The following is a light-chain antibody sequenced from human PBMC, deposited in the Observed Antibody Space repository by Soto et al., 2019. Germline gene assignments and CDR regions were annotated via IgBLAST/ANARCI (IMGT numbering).Light chain of an antibody. V-gene: IGKV1-39*01. J-gene: IGKJ4*01. CDR2: AAS. Sequence: DIQMTQTPSSLSASVGDRVTITCWASQTISGFLNCYQHKPGKAPELLIYAASDLGNGVTSRFSGSGSGTYFTLTISSLQPEDLATYYCQQSYTTPLTFGGGTKGDIK. CDR3: QQSYTTPLT. CDR1: QTISGF.